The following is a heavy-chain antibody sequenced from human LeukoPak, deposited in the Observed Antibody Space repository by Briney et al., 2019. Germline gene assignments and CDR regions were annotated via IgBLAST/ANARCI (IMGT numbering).Heavy chain of an antibody. V-gene: IGHV1-8*01. CDR1: GYTFTSYD. J-gene: IGHJ4*02. Sequence: ASVKVSCKASGYTFTSYDINWVRQATGQGLEWMGWMNPNSGNTGYAQKFQGRVTMTRNTSISTAYMELSSLRSEDTAVYYCAREADYDYVWGSYRSFDYWGQGTLVTVSS. D-gene: IGHD3-16*02. CDR2: MNPNSGNT. CDR3: AREADYDYVWGSYRSFDY.